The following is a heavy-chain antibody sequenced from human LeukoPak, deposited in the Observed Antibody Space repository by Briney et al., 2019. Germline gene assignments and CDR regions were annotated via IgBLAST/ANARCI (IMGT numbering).Heavy chain of an antibody. CDR3: TREAVTANGYFDY. D-gene: IGHD2-21*02. V-gene: IGHV3-15*01. J-gene: IGHJ4*02. Sequence: PGGSLRLSCAASGFTFSNAWMTWVRQAPGKGLEWVGRIKSKTDGGTTDYAAPVKGRFTISRDDSKNTLYLQMDSLKTEDTAVYYCTREAVTANGYFDYWGQGTLVTVSS. CDR1: GFTFSNAW. CDR2: IKSKTDGGTT.